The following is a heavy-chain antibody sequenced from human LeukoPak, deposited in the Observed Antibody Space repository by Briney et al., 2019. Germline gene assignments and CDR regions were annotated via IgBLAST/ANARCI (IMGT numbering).Heavy chain of an antibody. CDR2: INPSSSTI. Sequence: PGGSLRLSCVASGFAFSSFGMNWVRQAPGKGLEWVSYINPSSSTIYYTDPVKGRFTISRDNARNSLYLQMNSLRDEDTAVYHCARGSLQQLPYWGQGALVTVSS. CDR3: ARGSLQQLPY. V-gene: IGHV3-48*02. CDR1: GFAFSSFG. D-gene: IGHD6-13*01. J-gene: IGHJ4*02.